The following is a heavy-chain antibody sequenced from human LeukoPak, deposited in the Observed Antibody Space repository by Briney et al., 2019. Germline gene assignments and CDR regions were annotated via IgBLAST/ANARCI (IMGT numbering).Heavy chain of an antibody. J-gene: IGHJ5*02. CDR2: INPSCGNT. CDR1: GYTFTSYY. Sequence: GASVKVSCKASGYTFTSYYMHWVRQAPGQGLEWMGIINPSCGNTSYAQKFQGRVTMTRDMSTSTVYMELSRLRCEDKAVYYCAREGSYCSSPSCYDVNWFDLWGEGTLVTVSS. D-gene: IGHD2-2*01. CDR3: AREGSYCSSPSCYDVNWFDL. V-gene: IGHV1-46*01.